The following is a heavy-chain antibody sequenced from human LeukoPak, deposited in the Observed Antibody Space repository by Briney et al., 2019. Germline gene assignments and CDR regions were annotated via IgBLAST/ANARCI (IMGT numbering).Heavy chain of an antibody. CDR2: IYHSGST. D-gene: IGHD3-10*01. Sequence: SETLSLTCTVSGGSISSGGYYWSWIRQPPGKGLEWIGYIYHSGSTYYNPSLKSRVTISVDRSKNQFSLKLSSVTAADTAVYYCASGGAGTGAYYYYMDVWGKGTTVTVSS. J-gene: IGHJ6*03. CDR1: GGSISSGGYY. CDR3: ASGGAGTGAYYYYMDV. V-gene: IGHV4-30-2*01.